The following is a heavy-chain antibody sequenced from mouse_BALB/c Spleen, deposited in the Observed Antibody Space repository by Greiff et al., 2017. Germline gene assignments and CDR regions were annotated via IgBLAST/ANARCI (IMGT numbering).Heavy chain of an antibody. CDR1: GYSFTSYW. CDR2: IYPGNSDT. CDR3: TKEGSSPYAMDY. V-gene: IGHV1-5*01. J-gene: IGHJ4*01. Sequence: VQLQQSGTVLARPGASVKMSCKASGYSFTSYWMHWVKQRPGQGLEWIGAIYPGNSDTSYNQKFKGKAKLTAVTSASTAYMELSSLTKEDSAVYYCTKEGSSPYAMDYWGQGTSVTVSS. D-gene: IGHD1-1*01.